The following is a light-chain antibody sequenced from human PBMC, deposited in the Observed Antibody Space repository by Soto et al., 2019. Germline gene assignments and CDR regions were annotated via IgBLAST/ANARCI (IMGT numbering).Light chain of an antibody. CDR1: QSVSSN. J-gene: IGKJ4*01. V-gene: IGKV3-15*01. Sequence: EIVMTQSPATLSVSPGERATLSCRASQSVSSNLAWYQQKPGQAPRLLLYDASTRATGLPARFSGSGSGTEFTLTISSLQSEDFAAYHRQQYNQLPLTFGGGTKVDIX. CDR3: QQYNQLPLT. CDR2: DAS.